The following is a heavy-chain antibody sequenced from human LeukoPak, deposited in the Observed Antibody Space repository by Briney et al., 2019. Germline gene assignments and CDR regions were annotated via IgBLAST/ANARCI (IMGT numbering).Heavy chain of an antibody. D-gene: IGHD2-21*02. Sequence: PGGSLRLSCAASGFTFSSYAMSWVRQAPGKGLEWVSAISGSGGSTYYADSVKGRFTISRDNSKNTLYLQMNSLRAEDTAVYYCARDRDIVVVTAIHYFDYWGQGTLVTVSS. CDR3: ARDRDIVVVTAIHYFDY. CDR1: GFTFSSYA. CDR2: ISGSGGST. V-gene: IGHV3-23*01. J-gene: IGHJ4*02.